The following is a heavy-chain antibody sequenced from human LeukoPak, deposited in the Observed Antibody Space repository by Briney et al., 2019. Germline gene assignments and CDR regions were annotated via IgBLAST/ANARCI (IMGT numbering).Heavy chain of an antibody. CDR1: GYTLTELS. Sequence: ASVKVSCKVSGYTLTELSMHWVRQAPGKGLEWMGGFDPEDGETIYAQKFQGRVTMTEDTSTDTAYMELSSLRSEDTAVYYCARPKNYDILTGYYDYWGQGTLVTVSS. D-gene: IGHD3-9*01. CDR3: ARPKNYDILTGYYDY. CDR2: FDPEDGET. V-gene: IGHV1-24*01. J-gene: IGHJ4*02.